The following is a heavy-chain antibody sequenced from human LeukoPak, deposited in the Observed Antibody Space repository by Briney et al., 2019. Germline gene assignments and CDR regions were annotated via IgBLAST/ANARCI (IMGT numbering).Heavy chain of an antibody. CDR2: IYYSGST. D-gene: IGHD5-18*01. CDR3: ARSGGYSYGYSFDY. V-gene: IGHV4-59*01. Sequence: SETLSLTCTVSGVSISSYYWSWIRQPPGKGLEWIGYIYYSGSTNYNPSLKSRVTISVDTSKNQFSLQLSSVTAADTAVYYCARSGGYSYGYSFDYWGQGTLVTVST. CDR1: GVSISSYY. J-gene: IGHJ4*02.